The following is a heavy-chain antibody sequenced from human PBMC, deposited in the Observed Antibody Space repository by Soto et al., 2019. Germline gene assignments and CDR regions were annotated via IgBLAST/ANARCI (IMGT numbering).Heavy chain of an antibody. J-gene: IGHJ6*02. CDR2: IWYDGSNK. D-gene: IGHD6-6*01. Sequence: QVQLVESGGGVVQPGRSLRLSCAASGFTFSSYGMHWVRQAPGKGLEWVAVIWYDGSNKYYADSVKGRFTISRDNSKNTLYLQMNSLRAEDTAVYYCASFASSSSRAVGVYGMDVWGQGTTVTVSS. CDR3: ASFASSSSRAVGVYGMDV. CDR1: GFTFSSYG. V-gene: IGHV3-33*01.